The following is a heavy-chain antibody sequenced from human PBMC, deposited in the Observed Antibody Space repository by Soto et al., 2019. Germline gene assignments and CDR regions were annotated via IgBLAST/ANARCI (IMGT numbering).Heavy chain of an antibody. CDR1: GYKLTSYG. CDR3: GRDKGSGLDY. CDR2: ISANKGNT. J-gene: IGHJ4*02. D-gene: IGHD3-10*01. V-gene: IGHV1-18*04. Sequence: ASVKVSCKPSGYKLTSYGISWVRQAPGQGLEWMGWISANKGNTEYAKKFQDRVTMTTDTSTSTLYMELRSLRSDDTAVYYCGRDKGSGLDYWGQGTPVTVSS.